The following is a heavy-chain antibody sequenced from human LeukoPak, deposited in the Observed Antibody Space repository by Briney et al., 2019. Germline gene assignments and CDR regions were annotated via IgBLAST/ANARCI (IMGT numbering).Heavy chain of an antibody. Sequence: SETLSLTCAVSGYSINSGYYWGWIRQPPGKGLEWIGSIYHSGSAYYNPSLKSRVTISLDTSKNQFSLKLSSVTAADTAVYYCAREEMGGIDYWGQGTLVTVSS. CDR1: GYSINSGYY. V-gene: IGHV4-38-2*02. CDR3: AREEMGGIDY. J-gene: IGHJ4*02. D-gene: IGHD5-24*01. CDR2: IYHSGSA.